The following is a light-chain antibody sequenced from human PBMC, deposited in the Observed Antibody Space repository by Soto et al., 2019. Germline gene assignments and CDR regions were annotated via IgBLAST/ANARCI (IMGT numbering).Light chain of an antibody. Sequence: AIQMTQSPSSLSASVGDRVTITCRASQAIRSDLGWYQQKPGKAPKVLIYTASSLQSGVPSRFSGSGSGTDFTLTITSLQPEDFATYYCLQDNSFPLTFGGGTKVDMK. CDR1: QAIRSD. CDR3: LQDNSFPLT. J-gene: IGKJ4*01. V-gene: IGKV1-6*01. CDR2: TAS.